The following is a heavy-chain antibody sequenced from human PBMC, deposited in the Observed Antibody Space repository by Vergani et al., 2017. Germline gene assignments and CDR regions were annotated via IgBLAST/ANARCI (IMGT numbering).Heavy chain of an antibody. D-gene: IGHD3-10*01. CDR1: FDSIRNLY. CDR2: ISSSGSTI. J-gene: IGHJ6*02. V-gene: IGHV3-11*04. Sequence: QVQLQESGPGLVKSSETLSLTCSVSFDSIRNLYCNWIRQPPGKGLEWVSYISSSGSTIYYADSVKGRFTISRDNAKNSLYLQMNSLRAEDTAVYYCAREPKSVRAGMDVWGQGTTVTVSS. CDR3: AREPKSVRAGMDV.